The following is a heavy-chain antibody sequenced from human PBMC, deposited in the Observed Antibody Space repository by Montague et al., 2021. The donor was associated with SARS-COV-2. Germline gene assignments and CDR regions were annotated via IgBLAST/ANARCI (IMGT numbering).Heavy chain of an antibody. CDR1: GVSVSSNNYY. D-gene: IGHD3-16*01. CDR2: IYFNGNT. V-gene: IGHV4-61*03. CDR3: VREVVGVKTNWLDT. Sequence: SETLSLTCSVSGVSVSSNNYYWTWIRRPPGKGLEWIGYIYFNGNTILXPSLEGRVTTSIDTSKNHFSLRLTSVTPADTAVYYCVREVVGVKTNWLDTWGQGTLVTVSS. J-gene: IGHJ5*02.